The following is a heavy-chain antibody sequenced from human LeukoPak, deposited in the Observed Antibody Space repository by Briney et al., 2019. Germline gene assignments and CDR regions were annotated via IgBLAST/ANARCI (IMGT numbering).Heavy chain of an antibody. D-gene: IGHD5-24*01. V-gene: IGHV3-53*01. Sequence: GGSLRLSCAASGFTVSSNYMSWVRQAPGKGLEWVSVIYSGGSTYYADSVKGRFTISRDKSKNTLYLQMNSLRAEDTAVYYCARGTVDGYSHFDYWGQGTLVTVSS. CDR2: IYSGGST. CDR3: ARGTVDGYSHFDY. J-gene: IGHJ4*02. CDR1: GFTVSSNY.